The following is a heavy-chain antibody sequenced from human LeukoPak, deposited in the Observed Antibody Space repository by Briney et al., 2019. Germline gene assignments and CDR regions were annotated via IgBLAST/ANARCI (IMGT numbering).Heavy chain of an antibody. D-gene: IGHD2-21*01. Sequence: GGSLRLSCAASGFTFSSYVMSWVRQAPGKGLEWVSCSTDSGGGTYYAVSVKGRFPISRDNTKNTLYFQMKSLRAEDTAVYYCAPRDTLMDIAWGQGTLDSVSS. CDR1: GFTFSSYV. CDR3: APRDTLMDIA. V-gene: IGHV3-23*01. J-gene: IGHJ4*02. CDR2: STDSGGGT.